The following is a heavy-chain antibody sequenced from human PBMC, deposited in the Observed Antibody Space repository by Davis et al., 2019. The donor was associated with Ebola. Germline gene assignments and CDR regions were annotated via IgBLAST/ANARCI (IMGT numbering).Heavy chain of an antibody. D-gene: IGHD1-26*01. J-gene: IGHJ5*02. Sequence: PGGSLRLSCAASGFTFDDYAMHWVRQAPGKGLEWVSGISWNSGSIGYADSVKGRFTISRDNAKNSLYLQMNSLRAEDTALYYCAKVEVGATTAGWFDPWGQGTLVTVSS. V-gene: IGHV3-9*01. CDR3: AKVEVGATTAGWFDP. CDR2: ISWNSGSI. CDR1: GFTFDDYA.